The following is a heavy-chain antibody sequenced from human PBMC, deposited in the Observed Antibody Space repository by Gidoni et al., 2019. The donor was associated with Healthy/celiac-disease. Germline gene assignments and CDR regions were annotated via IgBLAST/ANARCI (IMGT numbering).Heavy chain of an antibody. D-gene: IGHD3-10*01. CDR3: ARLGIMVQGVPSIGVDY. J-gene: IGHJ4*02. CDR1: GGSLRRGGYY. V-gene: IGHV4-31*03. Sequence: QVQLQESGPGLVKPSQTLSLPCTVSGGSLRRGGYYWSWIRQHPGKGLEWIGYIYYSGSTYYNPALKSRVTISVDTSKNQFSLKLSSVTAADTAVYYCARLGIMVQGVPSIGVDYWGQGTLVTVSS. CDR2: IYYSGST.